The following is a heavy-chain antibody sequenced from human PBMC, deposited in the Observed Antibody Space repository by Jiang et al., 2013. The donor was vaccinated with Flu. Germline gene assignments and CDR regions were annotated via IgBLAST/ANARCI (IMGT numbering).Heavy chain of an antibody. D-gene: IGHD5-24*01. Sequence: YMHWVRQAPGQGLEWMGWINPNSGGTNYAQKFQGWVTMTRDTSISTAYMELSRLRSDDTAVYYCARAGYNYAFDIWGQGTMVTVSS. CDR1: Y. J-gene: IGHJ3*02. V-gene: IGHV1-2*04. CDR3: ARAGYNYAFDI. CDR2: INPNSGGT.